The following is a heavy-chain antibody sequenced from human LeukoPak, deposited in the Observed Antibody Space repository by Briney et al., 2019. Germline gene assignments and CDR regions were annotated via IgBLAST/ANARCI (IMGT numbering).Heavy chain of an antibody. CDR2: ISSSSSYI. J-gene: IGHJ6*03. CDR3: ASGLGCSSTSCYENYYMDV. V-gene: IGHV3-21*01. D-gene: IGHD2-2*01. CDR1: GFTFSSYS. Sequence: GGSLRLSCAASGFTFSSYSMNWVRQAPGKGLEWVSSISSSSSYIYYADSVKGRFTISRDNAKNSLYLQMNSLRAEDTAVYYCASGLGCSSTSCYENYYMDVWGKGTTVTVSS.